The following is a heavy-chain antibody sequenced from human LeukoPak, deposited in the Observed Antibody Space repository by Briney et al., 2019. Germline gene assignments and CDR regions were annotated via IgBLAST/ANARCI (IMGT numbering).Heavy chain of an antibody. V-gene: IGHV1-18*01. CDR2: ISAYNGNT. D-gene: IGHD3-16*02. CDR1: VYTFTSYG. J-gene: IGHJ4*02. CDR3: ARGASGVMITFGGVIVEDRQGSFDY. Sequence: GAPEKVSCKASVYTFTSYGISWVRQAPGQELEWMGWISAYNGNTNYAQKLQGRVTMTTDTSTSTAYMELRSLRSDDTAVYYCARGASGVMITFGGVIVEDRQGSFDYWGQGTLVTVSS.